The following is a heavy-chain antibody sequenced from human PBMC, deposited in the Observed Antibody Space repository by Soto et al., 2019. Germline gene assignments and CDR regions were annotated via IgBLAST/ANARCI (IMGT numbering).Heavy chain of an antibody. D-gene: IGHD2-8*01. CDR2: VSANNGHT. CDR3: ARDIESVTAKHFFYYYAMDV. V-gene: IGHV1-18*01. CDR1: CFTFSNYG. Sequence: ESSVKVSRKASCFTFSNYGLNWVRQAPGQGLEWMGWVSANNGHTNYAQNLQGRVSMTTDTSTSTAYMELRGLTFDDTAVYYCARDIESVTAKHFFYYYAMDVWGQGTTVTV. J-gene: IGHJ6*02.